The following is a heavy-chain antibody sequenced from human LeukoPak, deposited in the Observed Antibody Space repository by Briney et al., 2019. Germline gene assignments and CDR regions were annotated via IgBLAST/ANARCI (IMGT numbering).Heavy chain of an antibody. V-gene: IGHV1-69*06. CDR2: IIPIFGSA. CDR1: GVTFDSSD. J-gene: IGHJ6*03. Sequence: ASVKVSCKASGVTFDSSDISWVRQAPGQGLGWMGGIIPIFGSAIYAQKFQGRVTITADKSTSTAYMELSSLRSEDTAVYYCARGDCSGGSCYPYYYYYYMDVWGKGTTVTVSS. D-gene: IGHD2-15*01. CDR3: ARGDCSGGSCYPYYYYYYMDV.